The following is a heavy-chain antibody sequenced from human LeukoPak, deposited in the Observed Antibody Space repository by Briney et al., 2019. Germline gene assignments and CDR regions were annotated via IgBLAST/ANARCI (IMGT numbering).Heavy chain of an antibody. CDR2: INAGNGNT. D-gene: IGHD6-19*01. CDR3: ARTNTGGYSSGSLGY. CDR1: GYTFTSYA. V-gene: IGHV1-3*01. J-gene: IGHJ4*02. Sequence: AAVKVSCKASGYTFTSYAMHWVRQAPGQRLEWMGWINAGNGNTKYSQKFQGRVTITRDTSASTAYMELSSLRCEDTAVYYCARTNTGGYSSGSLGYWGQGTLVTVFS.